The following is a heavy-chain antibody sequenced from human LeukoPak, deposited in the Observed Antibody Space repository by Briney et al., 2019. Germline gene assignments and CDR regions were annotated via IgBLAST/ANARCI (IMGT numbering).Heavy chain of an antibody. Sequence: GGPLRLSCAASGFTFSSYAMHWVRQAPGKGLEWVAVISYDGSNKYYADSVKGRFTISRDNSKNTLYLQMNSLRAEDTAVYYCAREGNYDYVWGSYRPNWFDPWGQGTLVTVSS. CDR3: AREGNYDYVWGSYRPNWFDP. CDR1: GFTFSSYA. V-gene: IGHV3-30*04. D-gene: IGHD3-16*02. CDR2: ISYDGSNK. J-gene: IGHJ5*02.